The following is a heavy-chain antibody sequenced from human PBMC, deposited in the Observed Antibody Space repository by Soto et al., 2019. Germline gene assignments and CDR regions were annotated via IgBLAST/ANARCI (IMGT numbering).Heavy chain of an antibody. J-gene: IGHJ5*02. CDR3: ASAVVPRGRGWFDP. Sequence: QVQLQESGPGLVKPSQTLSLTCTVSGVSISSGGYYWSWILQHPGKGLEWIGYISYSGSTYYNPSLKSRVTISVDTSKNQFSLKLSSVTAADTAVYYCASAVVPRGRGWFDPWGQGTLVTVSS. CDR2: ISYSGST. CDR1: GVSISSGGYY. V-gene: IGHV4-31*03. D-gene: IGHD3-10*01.